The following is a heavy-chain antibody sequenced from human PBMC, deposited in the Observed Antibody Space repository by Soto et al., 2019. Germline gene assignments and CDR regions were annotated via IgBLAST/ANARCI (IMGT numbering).Heavy chain of an antibody. J-gene: IGHJ5*02. CDR2: FDPEDGET. CDR3: ATTPAARLWFDP. CDR1: GYTLTELS. V-gene: IGHV1-24*01. Sequence: ASVKVSCKVSGYTLTELSMHWVRQAPGKGLEWMGGFDPEDGETTYAQKFQGRVTMTEDTSTDTAYMELSSLRSEDTAVYYCATTPAARLWFDPWGQGTLVTVSS. D-gene: IGHD2-2*01.